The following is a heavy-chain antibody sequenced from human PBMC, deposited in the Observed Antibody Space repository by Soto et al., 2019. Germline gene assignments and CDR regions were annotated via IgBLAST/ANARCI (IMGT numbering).Heavy chain of an antibody. J-gene: IGHJ4*02. CDR1: GGSFSGYY. V-gene: IGHV4-34*01. D-gene: IGHD3-16*01. CDR2: INHSGST. CDR3: ARDDTLYTSKPRPRQFDY. Sequence: SETLSLTCAVYGGSFSGYYWSWIRQPPGKGLEWIGEINHSGSTNYNPSLKSRVTISVDTSKNQFSLKLSSVTAADTAVYYCARDDTLYTSKPRPRQFDYWGQGTLVTVSS.